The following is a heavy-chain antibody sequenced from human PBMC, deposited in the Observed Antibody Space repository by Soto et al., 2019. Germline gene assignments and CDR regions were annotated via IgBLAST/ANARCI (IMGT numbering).Heavy chain of an antibody. D-gene: IGHD3-22*01. CDR2: IIPIFGTA. V-gene: IGHV1-69*13. CDR1: GGTFSSYA. CDR3: ARELKDSSGWPIDY. J-gene: IGHJ4*02. Sequence: SVKVSCKASGGTFSSYAISWVRQAPGQGLEWMGGIIPIFGTANYAQKFQGRVAITADESTSTAYMELSSLRSEDTAVYYCARELKDSSGWPIDYWGQGTLVTVSS.